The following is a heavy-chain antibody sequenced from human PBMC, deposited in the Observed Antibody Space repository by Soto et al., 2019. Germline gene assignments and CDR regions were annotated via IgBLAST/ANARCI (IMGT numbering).Heavy chain of an antibody. CDR3: ARGPRSTSTGTGAF. D-gene: IGHD1-1*01. CDR2: INDDGSST. Sequence: EVQLVESGGGLLQPGGSLRLSCAASGFTFSMYWMHWVRQVPGKGPEWVSRINDDGSSTNYADYVKGRFTISRYNAKNTLYLQMNALRAEDTAVYYCARGPRSTSTGTGAFWGQGTLVTVSS. V-gene: IGHV3-74*01. J-gene: IGHJ4*02. CDR1: GFTFSMYW.